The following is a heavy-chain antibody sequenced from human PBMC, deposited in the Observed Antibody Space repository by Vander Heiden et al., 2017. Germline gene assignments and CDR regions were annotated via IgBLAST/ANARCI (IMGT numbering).Heavy chain of an antibody. CDR2: IWYDGSNK. J-gene: IGHJ3*02. CDR3: ARDRGFAFDI. V-gene: IGHV3-33*01. Sequence: QVQLVESGGGVVQPGRSLRPSCAASGITFSSYCMHWVRHAPGKGLEWVAVIWYDGSNKYYADSVKGRFTISRDNSKNTLYLQMNSLRAEDTAVYYCARDRGFAFDIWGQGTMVTVSS. CDR1: GITFSSYC. D-gene: IGHD3-10*01.